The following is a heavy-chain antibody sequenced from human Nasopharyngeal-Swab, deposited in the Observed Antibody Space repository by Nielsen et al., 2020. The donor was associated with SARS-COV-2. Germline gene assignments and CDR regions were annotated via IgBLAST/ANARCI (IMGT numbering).Heavy chain of an antibody. CDR1: GFTFGDYA. J-gene: IGHJ4*02. D-gene: IGHD1-26*01. V-gene: IGHV3-49*03. CDR2: IRSKAYGGTT. CDR3: TRADVRPAGSGSYYEYPDY. Sequence: GGSMRLSCTASGFTFGDYAMSWFRQAPGKGLEWVGLIRSKAYGGTTEYAASVKGRFTISRDDSKSIAYLQMNSLKTEDTAVYYCTRADVRPAGSGSYYEYPDYWGQGTLVTVSS.